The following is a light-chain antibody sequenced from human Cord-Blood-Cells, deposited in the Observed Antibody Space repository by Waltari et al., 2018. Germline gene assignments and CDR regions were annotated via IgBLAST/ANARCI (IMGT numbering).Light chain of an antibody. CDR2: DVS. V-gene: IGLV2-14*01. CDR1: SSAVGGYNY. J-gene: IGLJ2*01. Sequence: QSALTQPASVSGSPGQSITISCTGTSSAVGGYNYVSWYQQHPGKAPKLMIYDVSNRPSGVSSRFSGSKSCDTASLTISGLQAEDEADYYCSSYTSSSTIVVFGGGTKLTVL. CDR3: SSYTSSSTIVV.